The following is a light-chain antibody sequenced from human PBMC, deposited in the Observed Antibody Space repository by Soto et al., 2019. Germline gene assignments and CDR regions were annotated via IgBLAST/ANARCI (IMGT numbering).Light chain of an antibody. CDR3: SSYASSNIDV. J-gene: IGLJ1*01. CDR1: STDVGGFNY. CDR2: EVS. Sequence: QSALTQPPSASGSPGRSVTLSCTGSSTDVGGFNYVSWYQQHPGKAPKLIIYEVSKRPSGVPDRFSGSKSGNTASLTISGLQTEDEADYYCSSYASSNIDVFGTGTKLTVL. V-gene: IGLV2-8*01.